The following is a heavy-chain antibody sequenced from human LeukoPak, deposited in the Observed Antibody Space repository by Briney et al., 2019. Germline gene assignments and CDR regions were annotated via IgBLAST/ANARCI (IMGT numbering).Heavy chain of an antibody. Sequence: PGGSLRLSCAASGFTFSGSAMHWVRQASGKGLEWVGRIRSKANSYATAYAASVKGRFTISRDDSKNTLYLQMNSLRAEDTAVYYCARGTPSSSGWLYYGMDVWGQGTTVTVSS. V-gene: IGHV3-73*01. D-gene: IGHD6-19*01. CDR2: IRSKANSYAT. CDR3: ARGTPSSSGWLYYGMDV. CDR1: GFTFSGSA. J-gene: IGHJ6*02.